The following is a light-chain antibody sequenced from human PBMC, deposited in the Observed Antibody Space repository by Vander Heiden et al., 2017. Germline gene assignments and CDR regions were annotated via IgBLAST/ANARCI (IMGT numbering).Light chain of an antibody. Sequence: DVVMTQSPLSLPVTLGQAAAISCSSSQSLVNSDGNTYLSWFQQRPGQSPRRLIYRVSNRDSGVPDRSSGSGSGTDFTLKIRRVEAEDVGVYFCMQGSHWPITFGGGTRVEIK. CDR1: QSLVNSDGNTY. CDR2: RVS. CDR3: MQGSHWPIT. V-gene: IGKV2-30*01. J-gene: IGKJ4*01.